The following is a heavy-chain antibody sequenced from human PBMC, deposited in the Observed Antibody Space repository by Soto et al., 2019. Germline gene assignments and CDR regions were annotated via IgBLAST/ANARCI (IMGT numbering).Heavy chain of an antibody. D-gene: IGHD3-10*01. Sequence: GGSLRLSCAASGFTFSNAWMNWVRQAPGKGLEWVGRIKSKTDGGTTDYAAPVKGRFTISRDDSKNTLYLQMNSLKTEDTAVYYCTPGGYGSGSYYGPAYYYYGMDVWGQGTTITISS. CDR3: TPGGYGSGSYYGPAYYYYGMDV. CDR2: IKSKTDGGTT. V-gene: IGHV3-15*07. CDR1: GFTFSNAW. J-gene: IGHJ6*02.